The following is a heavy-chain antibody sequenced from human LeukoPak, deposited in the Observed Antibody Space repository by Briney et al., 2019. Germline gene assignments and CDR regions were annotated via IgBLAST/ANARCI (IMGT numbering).Heavy chain of an antibody. CDR3: VRGPHIAATSY. CDR1: GFSFNNYR. Sequence: GGSLRLSCVASGFSFNNYRMTWVRQAPGKGLEWVANIKQDGSEKQYVDSVKGRFAISRDNAKKSLYLQINTLGAEDTAVYYCVRGPHIAATSYWGQGTLVTVSS. J-gene: IGHJ4*02. CDR2: IKQDGSEK. D-gene: IGHD6-25*01. V-gene: IGHV3-7*03.